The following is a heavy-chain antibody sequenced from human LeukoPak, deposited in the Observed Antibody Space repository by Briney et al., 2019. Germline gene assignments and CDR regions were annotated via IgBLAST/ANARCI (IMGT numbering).Heavy chain of an antibody. Sequence: GASVKVSCKASGYTFTSYGISWVRQAPGQGLEWMGWISAYNGNTNYAQKLQGRVTITTDTSTSTAYMELRSLRSDDTAVYYCAREDYYDSSGSPFDYWGQGTLVTVSS. V-gene: IGHV1-18*01. J-gene: IGHJ4*02. CDR2: ISAYNGNT. D-gene: IGHD3-22*01. CDR3: AREDYYDSSGSPFDY. CDR1: GYTFTSYG.